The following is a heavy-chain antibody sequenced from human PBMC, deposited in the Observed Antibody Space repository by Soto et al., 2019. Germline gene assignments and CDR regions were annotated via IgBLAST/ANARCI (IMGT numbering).Heavy chain of an antibody. CDR1: GFTFSDYY. CDR3: ARGVPYYSSEKPANFDY. CDR2: ISVSSTYA. J-gene: IGHJ4*02. D-gene: IGHD3-10*01. V-gene: IGHV3-11*05. Sequence: QVQLLESGRGLVKPGGALRLSCAASGFTFSDYYMSWIRQAPGKGLECVAYISVSSTYANYVDSVEGRFTISRDNAKNSLFLQMNSLRAEDTAVYYCARGVPYYSSEKPANFDYWGQGALVTVSS.